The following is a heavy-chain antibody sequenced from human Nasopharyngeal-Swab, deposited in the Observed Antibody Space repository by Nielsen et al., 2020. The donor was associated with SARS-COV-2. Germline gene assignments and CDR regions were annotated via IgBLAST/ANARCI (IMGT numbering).Heavy chain of an antibody. J-gene: IGHJ6*02. D-gene: IGHD3-9*01. CDR2: IKQDGSEK. CDR3: AREGSFRYFDWLLYPLYYGMDV. V-gene: IGHV3-7*01. Sequence: WIRQPPGKGLEWVANIKQDGSEKYYVDSVKGRFTISRDNAKNSLYLQMNSLRAEDTAVYYCAREGSFRYFDWLLYPLYYGMDVWGQGTTVTVSS.